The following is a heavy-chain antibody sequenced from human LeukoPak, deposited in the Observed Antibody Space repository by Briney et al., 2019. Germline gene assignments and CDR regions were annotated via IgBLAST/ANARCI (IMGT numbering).Heavy chain of an antibody. CDR1: GGSISSYY. D-gene: IGHD5-12*01. CDR2: IYTSGST. CDR3: ARDGEGVGGYVTWYYYGMDV. J-gene: IGHJ6*02. V-gene: IGHV4-4*07. Sequence: SETLSLACTVSGGSISSYYWSWIRQPAGKGLEWIGRIYTSGSTNYNPYPKSRVTMSVDTSKDQFSLKLSSVTAADTAVYYCARDGEGVGGYVTWYYYGMDVWGQGTTVTVSS.